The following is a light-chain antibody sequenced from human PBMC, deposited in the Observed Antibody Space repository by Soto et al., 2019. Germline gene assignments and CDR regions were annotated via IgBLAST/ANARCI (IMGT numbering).Light chain of an antibody. J-gene: IGKJ1*01. CDR1: RSVSANY. V-gene: IGKV3-20*01. Sequence: NVLMQTPGTVSLSPGERATHTCRASRSVSANYLAWYQQKPGQAPRLLIYAASSRAAGIPDRFSGSGSGADFTLTISRLEPEDFAVYYCQQYGGSPFTFGQGTKVDIK. CDR2: AAS. CDR3: QQYGGSPFT.